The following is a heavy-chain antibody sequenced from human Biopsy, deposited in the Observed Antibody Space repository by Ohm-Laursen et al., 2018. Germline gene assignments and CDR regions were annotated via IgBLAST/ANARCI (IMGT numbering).Heavy chain of an antibody. J-gene: IGHJ4*02. Sequence: ASVKVSCKASGSTFTDYFIHWVRQSPGQGLEWMGWVNPNSGATNSAENFRDRVTLTRDTSISAVYIELRRLKSDDAAVYYCARDRMTDVFGGPTRTDVFDSWGQGTPVTVSS. CDR1: GSTFTDYF. CDR2: VNPNSGAT. D-gene: IGHD3-10*01. V-gene: IGHV1-2*02. CDR3: ARDRMTDVFGGPTRTDVFDS.